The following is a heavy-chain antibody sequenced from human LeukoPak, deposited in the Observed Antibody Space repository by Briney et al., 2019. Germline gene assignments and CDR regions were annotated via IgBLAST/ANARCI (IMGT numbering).Heavy chain of an antibody. J-gene: IGHJ5*02. CDR1: GGSISSYY. CDR3: ARVGYCSGGSCYSIAWFDP. V-gene: IGHV4-4*07. D-gene: IGHD2-15*01. Sequence: SETLSLTCTVSGGSISSYYWSWIRQPAGKGLEWIGRIYTSGSTNYNPSLKSRVTMSVDTSKNQFSLTLSSVTAADTAVYYCARVGYCSGGSCYSIAWFDPWGQGTLVTVS. CDR2: IYTSGST.